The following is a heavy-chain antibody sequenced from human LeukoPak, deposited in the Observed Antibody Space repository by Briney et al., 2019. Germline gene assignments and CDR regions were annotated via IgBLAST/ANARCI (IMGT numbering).Heavy chain of an antibody. CDR1: GGSISSSSYY. V-gene: IGHV4-39*01. CDR2: IDYSGST. D-gene: IGHD5-24*01. CDR3: ARLTRAPQFFDV. Sequence: SETLSLTCTVSGGSISSSSYYWAWIRQPPGKGLEWIGSIDYSGSTYYNPSLKNRVTISVDTSKNQFSLKLGSVTAADTTVYYCARLTRAPQFFDVWGQGTMVTVSS. J-gene: IGHJ3*01.